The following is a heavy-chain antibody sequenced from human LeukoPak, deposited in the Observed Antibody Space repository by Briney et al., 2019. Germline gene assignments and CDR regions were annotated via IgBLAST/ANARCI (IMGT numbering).Heavy chain of an antibody. V-gene: IGHV3-23*01. CDR3: AKGSRGNYDY. D-gene: IGHD1-26*01. J-gene: IGHJ4*02. CDR1: GFTFNSYA. CDR2: IIDSGIST. Sequence: GGSLRLSCAAYGFTFNSYAMTWVRQAPEKGLEWVSSIIDSGISTYYGDYVKGRFTISRDNSKNTLYLQMNSLRAEDTAIYYCAKGSRGNYDYWGQGTLVTVSS.